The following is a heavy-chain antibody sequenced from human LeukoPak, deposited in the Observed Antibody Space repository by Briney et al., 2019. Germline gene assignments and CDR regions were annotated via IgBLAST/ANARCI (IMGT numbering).Heavy chain of an antibody. D-gene: IGHD5-18*01. J-gene: IGHJ4*02. Sequence: SETLSLTCTVSVGSISSYYWSWIRKPPGKGLGWIGYIYYSGSTNYNPSLKSRVTISVDTSKNQFSLKLSSVTAADTAVYYCARQAAMGDLDYWGQGTLVTVSS. CDR1: VGSISSYY. CDR3: ARQAAMGDLDY. CDR2: IYYSGST. V-gene: IGHV4-59*08.